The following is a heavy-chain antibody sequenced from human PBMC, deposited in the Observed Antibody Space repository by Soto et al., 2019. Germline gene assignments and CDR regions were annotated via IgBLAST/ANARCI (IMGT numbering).Heavy chain of an antibody. CDR1: GGTFGSYA. V-gene: IGHV1-69*01. D-gene: IGHD2-2*01. Sequence: QVQLVQSGAEVKKPGSSVKVSCKASGGTFGSYAISWVRQAPGQGLEWMGGIIPIPGTANYAQKFQGRVTIAAVDSPRTAYMELSSLRSEDTAVYYCARSQGSSTSLEIYYYYYYGMDVWGQGTTVTVSS. CDR3: ARSQGSSTSLEIYYYYYYGMDV. CDR2: IIPIPGTA. J-gene: IGHJ6*02.